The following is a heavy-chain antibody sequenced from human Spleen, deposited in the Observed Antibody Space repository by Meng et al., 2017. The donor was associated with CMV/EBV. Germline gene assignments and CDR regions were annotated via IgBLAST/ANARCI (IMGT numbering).Heavy chain of an antibody. CDR1: GFTFNSYA. Sequence: CAVSGFTFNSYAMSWVRQAPGKGLEWVSGISGSGGSTYYADSVKGRFTISRDNSKNTLYLQMNSLSAEDTAVYYCAKDYMATITFLDYWGPGTLVTVSS. CDR3: AKDYMATITFLDY. CDR2: ISGSGGST. D-gene: IGHD5-24*01. J-gene: IGHJ4*02. V-gene: IGHV3-23*01.